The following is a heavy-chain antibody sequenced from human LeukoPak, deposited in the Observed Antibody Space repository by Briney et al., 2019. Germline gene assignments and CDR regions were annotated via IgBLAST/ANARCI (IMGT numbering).Heavy chain of an antibody. CDR2: VSGGGGST. V-gene: IGHV3-23*01. J-gene: IGHJ4*02. D-gene: IGHD6-13*01. Sequence: GGSLRLSCAASGFTFSSYAMSWVRQAPGKGLEWVSTVSGGGGSTYYADSVKGRFTISRDNSKNTLYLQMNSLRVDDTAVYHCAKDRAYSSSWYSGDCWGQGTLVTVSS. CDR3: AKDRAYSSSWYSGDC. CDR1: GFTFSSYA.